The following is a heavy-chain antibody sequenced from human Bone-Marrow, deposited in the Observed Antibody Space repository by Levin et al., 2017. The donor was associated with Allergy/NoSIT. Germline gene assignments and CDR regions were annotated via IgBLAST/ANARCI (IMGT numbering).Heavy chain of an antibody. V-gene: IGHV2-5*02. D-gene: IGHD2-21*02. J-gene: IGHJ4*02. CDR2: IYWDDDE. Sequence: SGPTLVKPTQTLTLTCTFSGFSLTTPGVSVGWIRQPPGKALEWLALIYWDDDERYSPSLKSRLTITKDTSKNQVVLTLTNMDTIDTATYYCAHRPLRVSSFDYWGQGTLVTVSS. CDR3: AHRPLRVSSFDY. CDR1: GFSLTTPGVS.